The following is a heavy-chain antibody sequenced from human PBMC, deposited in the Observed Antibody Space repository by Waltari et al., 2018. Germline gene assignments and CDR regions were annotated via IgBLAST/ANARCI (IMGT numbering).Heavy chain of an antibody. J-gene: IGHJ4*02. CDR2: IKEDGTEE. CDR3: ARVSKGIHFDY. Sequence: EVQLVEAGGGLVQHGGSLRLSCTASGFTFVNYWMSWVRQAPGKGRQWVDYIKEDGTEESYLDSLKCRFTISRDDAKNSLHLQMNSLRVEDTAIYYCARVSKGIHFDYWGQGTLVTVSS. V-gene: IGHV3-7*04. CDR1: GFTFVNYW.